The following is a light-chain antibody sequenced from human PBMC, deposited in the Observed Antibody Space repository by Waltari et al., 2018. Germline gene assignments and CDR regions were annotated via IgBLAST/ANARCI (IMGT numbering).Light chain of an antibody. V-gene: IGLV2-23*02. Sequence: QSALTQPASVSGSPGQSITISCTGTSSDVGSYNLVSWYQQHPGKAPKVMIYEVSKRPSGGSNRFSGSKSGNTASLTISGLQAEDEADYYCCSYAGSTTVVVGGGTKLTVL. CDR3: CSYAGSTTVV. J-gene: IGLJ2*01. CDR2: EVS. CDR1: SSDVGSYNL.